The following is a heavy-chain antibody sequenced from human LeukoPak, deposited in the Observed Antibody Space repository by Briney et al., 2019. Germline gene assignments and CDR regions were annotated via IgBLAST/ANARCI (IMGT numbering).Heavy chain of an antibody. CDR3: ARVPATYYDFWSGQNLNFDY. J-gene: IGHJ4*02. D-gene: IGHD3-3*01. CDR1: GYTFTGYY. V-gene: IGHV1-2*02. Sequence: ASVKVSCKASGYTFTGYYMHWARQAPGQGLEWMGWINPNSGGTNYAQKLQGRVTMTTDTSTSTAYMELRSLRSDDTAVYYCARVPATYYDFWSGQNLNFDYWGQGTLVTVSS. CDR2: INPNSGGT.